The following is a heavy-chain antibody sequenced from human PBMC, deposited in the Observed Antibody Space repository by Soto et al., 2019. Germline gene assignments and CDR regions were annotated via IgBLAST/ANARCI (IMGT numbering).Heavy chain of an antibody. V-gene: IGHV1-69*19. Sequence: QVQQVQSGAEVKKPGSSVKVSCKASGGTFGKSAISSVRQAPGQGLEGMGVITPIFGAAHYAQKGQGRVTSSEDEATNKTYMELSSLRFEETALYGCERGWSYYRLTAYAYWGQGTLVTVSS. CDR2: ITPIFGAA. CDR1: GGTFGKSA. CDR3: ERGWSYYRLTAYAY. J-gene: IGHJ4*02. D-gene: IGHD3-10*01.